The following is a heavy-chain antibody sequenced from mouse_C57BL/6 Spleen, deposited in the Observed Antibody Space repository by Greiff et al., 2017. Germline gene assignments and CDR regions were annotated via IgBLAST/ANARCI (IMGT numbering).Heavy chain of an antibody. J-gene: IGHJ4*01. CDR3: ARGPSYSSYAMDY. Sequence: QVQLQQSGAELAKPGASVKLSCKASGYTFTSYWMHWVKQRPGQGLEWIGYINPSSGYTKYNQKFKDKATLTADKSSSTTYMQLSSLTYEDSAVYYCARGPSYSSYAMDYWGQGTSVTVSS. CDR1: GYTFTSYW. CDR2: INPSSGYT. V-gene: IGHV1-7*01. D-gene: IGHD2-10*01.